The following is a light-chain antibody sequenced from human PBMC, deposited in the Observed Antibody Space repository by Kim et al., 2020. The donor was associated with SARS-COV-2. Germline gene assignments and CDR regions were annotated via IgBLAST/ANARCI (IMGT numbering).Light chain of an antibody. V-gene: IGLV1-47*01. CDR1: SSNIGSNY. CDR3: AAWDDSLSGRV. Sequence: ELTQPPSASGTPGQRVTISCSGSSSNIGSNYVYWYQQLPGTAPKLLIYKNNQRPSGVPDRFSGSKSGTSASLAISGLRSEDEADYYCAAWDDSLSGRVFGGGTQLTVL. J-gene: IGLJ3*02. CDR2: KNN.